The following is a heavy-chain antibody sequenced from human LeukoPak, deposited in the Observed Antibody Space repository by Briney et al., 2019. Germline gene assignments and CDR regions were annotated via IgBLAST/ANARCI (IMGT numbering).Heavy chain of an antibody. CDR3: TKGRGI. V-gene: IGHV4-38-2*02. CDR1: GYSISSGYY. J-gene: IGHJ4*02. D-gene: IGHD3-10*01. Sequence: SETLSLTCTVSGYSISSGYYWGWIRQPPGKGLEWIGSIYHSGSTFYNPSLKSRVTISVDTSKNQFSLKLTSVTAADTAVYYCTKGRGIWGQGTLVTVSS. CDR2: IYHSGST.